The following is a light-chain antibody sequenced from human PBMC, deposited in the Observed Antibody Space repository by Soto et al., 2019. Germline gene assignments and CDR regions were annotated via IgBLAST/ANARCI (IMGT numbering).Light chain of an antibody. J-gene: IGKJ1*01. CDR3: QHYNSYSEA. CDR2: KAS. Sequence: DIQMTQSPSTLSGSVGDRVTITFLSSQTISSLLAWYQQKPGKAPKLLIYKASTLKSGVPSRFSGSGSGTEFTLTISSLQPDDFATYYCQHYNSYSEAFGQGTKVDIK. V-gene: IGKV1-5*03. CDR1: QTISSL.